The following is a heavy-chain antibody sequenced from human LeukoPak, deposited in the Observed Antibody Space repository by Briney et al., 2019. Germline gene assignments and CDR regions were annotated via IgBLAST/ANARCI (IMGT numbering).Heavy chain of an antibody. D-gene: IGHD3-3*01. Sequence: GGSLRLSCAASGFTFSSYAKHWVRQAPGKGLEYVSAISSNGGSTYYANSVKGRFTISRDNSKNTLYLQMNSLRAEDTAVYYCAKDFSLEWYYWGQGTLVTVSS. CDR3: AKDFSLEWYY. V-gene: IGHV3-64*01. CDR2: ISSNGGST. J-gene: IGHJ4*02. CDR1: GFTFSSYA.